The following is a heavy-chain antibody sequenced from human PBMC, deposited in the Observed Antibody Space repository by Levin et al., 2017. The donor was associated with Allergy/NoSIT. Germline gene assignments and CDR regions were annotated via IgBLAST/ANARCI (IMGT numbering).Heavy chain of an antibody. Sequence: SETLSLTCTVSGGSMRNYYWSWIRQPAGKGLEWIGRIYSNGKPDFNPSFKSRVSMSVDRSKNQFSLNLISVTAADTAVYFCARYRDYGDYLDYWGQGSLVTVSS. J-gene: IGHJ4*02. CDR1: GGSMRNYY. V-gene: IGHV4-59*10. D-gene: IGHD4/OR15-4a*01. CDR3: ARYRDYGDYLDY. CDR2: IYSNGKP.